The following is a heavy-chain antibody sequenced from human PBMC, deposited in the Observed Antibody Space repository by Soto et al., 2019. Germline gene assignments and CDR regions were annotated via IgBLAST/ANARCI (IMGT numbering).Heavy chain of an antibody. CDR2: INAGNGNT. V-gene: IGHV1-3*01. CDR1: GYTFTNYA. Sequence: QVQLVQSGAEVKKPGASVKVSCKASGYTFTNYALHWVRQAPGQRLEWMGWINAGNGNTKYSQKFQGRVTITRDTSASTAYMELSSLRSEDTAVYYCAKDRITMVRGVLIMHYCGQGTLVTVSS. CDR3: AKDRITMVRGVLIMHY. D-gene: IGHD3-10*01. J-gene: IGHJ4*02.